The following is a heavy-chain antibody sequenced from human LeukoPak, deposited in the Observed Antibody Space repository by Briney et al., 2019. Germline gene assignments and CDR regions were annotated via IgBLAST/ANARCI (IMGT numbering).Heavy chain of an antibody. V-gene: IGHV3-74*01. CDR2: INTDGSST. Sequence: GFLRPSCAGSGFTFSWYWMHWVRQASGKGLVLVLRINTDGSSTSYADSVKGRFTISRDNAKNTLYLQMNSLRAEDTAVYYCARARIQLGYYYYMDVWGKGTTVTVSS. D-gene: IGHD5-18*01. CDR3: ARARIQLGYYYYMDV. CDR1: GFTFSWYW. J-gene: IGHJ6*03.